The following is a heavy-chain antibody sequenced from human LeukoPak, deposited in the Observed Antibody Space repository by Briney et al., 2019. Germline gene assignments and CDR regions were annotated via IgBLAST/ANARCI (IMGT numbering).Heavy chain of an antibody. D-gene: IGHD3-3*01. CDR1: GFSLSTSGVG. CDR3: AHGYYDFWSGYYLAFDI. CDR2: IYWNDDK. V-gene: IGHV2-5*01. J-gene: IGHJ3*02. Sequence: SGPTLVKPTQTLTLTCTFSGFSLSTSGVGVGWIRQPPGKALEWLALIYWNDDKRYSPSLKSRLTITKDTSKSQVVLTMTNMDPVDTATYYCAHGYYDFWSGYYLAFDIWGQGTMVTVSS.